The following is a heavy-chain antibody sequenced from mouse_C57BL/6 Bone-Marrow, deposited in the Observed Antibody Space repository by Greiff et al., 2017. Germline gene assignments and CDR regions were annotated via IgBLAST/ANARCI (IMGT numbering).Heavy chain of an antibody. CDR2: IHPNSGST. CDR3: ARSGGNYGGGAMDY. D-gene: IGHD2-1*01. V-gene: IGHV1-64*01. Sequence: VQLQQPGAELVKPGASVKLSCKASGYTFTSYWMHWVKQRPGQGLEWIGMIHPNSGSTNYNEKFKSKATLTVDKSSSTAYMQLSSLTSEDSAVYYCARSGGNYGGGAMDYWGQGTSVTVSS. CDR1: GYTFTSYW. J-gene: IGHJ4*01.